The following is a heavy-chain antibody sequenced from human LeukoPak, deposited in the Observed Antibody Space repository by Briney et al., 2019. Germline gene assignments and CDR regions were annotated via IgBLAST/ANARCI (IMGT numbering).Heavy chain of an antibody. D-gene: IGHD2-2*01. CDR3: ARECCSSTSGGDYYFDY. CDR1: GYTFTSYY. Sequence: ASVKVSCKASGYTFTSYYMHWVRQAPGQGLEWMGIINPSGGSTSYAQKFQGRVTMTRDTSTSTVYMELSSLRSEDTAVYYCARECCSSTSGGDYYFDYWGQGTLVTVSS. CDR2: INPSGGST. V-gene: IGHV1-46*01. J-gene: IGHJ4*02.